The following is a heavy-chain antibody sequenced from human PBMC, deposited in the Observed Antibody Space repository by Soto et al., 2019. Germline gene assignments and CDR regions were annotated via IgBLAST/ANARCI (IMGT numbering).Heavy chain of an antibody. CDR3: ARDRFLMVRGENPQYYYGMDV. D-gene: IGHD3-10*01. CDR1: GGSISSGDYY. Sequence: SETLSLTCTVSGGSISSGDYYWSWIRQPPGKGLEWIGYIYYSGSTYYNPSLKSRVTISVDTSKNQFSLKLSSLTAADTAVYYCARDRFLMVRGENPQYYYGMDVWGQGTTVTVSS. CDR2: IYYSGST. J-gene: IGHJ6*02. V-gene: IGHV4-30-4*01.